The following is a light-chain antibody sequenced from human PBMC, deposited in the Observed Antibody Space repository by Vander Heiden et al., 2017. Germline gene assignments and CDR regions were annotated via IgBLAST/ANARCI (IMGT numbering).Light chain of an antibody. CDR2: WAS. CDR3: QKYYSTPWT. V-gene: IGKV4-1*01. Sequence: DTVMPQSPDSLAVSLGVRDTITCRSSQSLFFRSDDKNYLAWFQQKIGQPPKHLIYWASLREPGVPDRFIGSGSGTDFTLTISSLQPEDVAVYYCQKYYSTPWTFGQGTKVEVK. J-gene: IGKJ1*01. CDR1: QSLFFRSDDKNY.